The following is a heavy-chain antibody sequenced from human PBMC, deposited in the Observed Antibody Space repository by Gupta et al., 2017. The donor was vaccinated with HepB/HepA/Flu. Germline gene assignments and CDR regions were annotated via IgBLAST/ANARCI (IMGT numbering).Heavy chain of an antibody. J-gene: IGHJ4*02. CDR2: IWYDGSNK. V-gene: IGHV3-33*01. CDR3: ARDSWSGLGYCSE. Sequence: QVQLVESGGGVVQPGRSLRLSCAASGFTFSSYGMHWVRQAPGKGLEWVAVIWYDGSNKYYADAVKGRFTISRDNSKNTLYLQMNSLRAEDTAVYYCARDSWSGLGYCSEWGQGTLVTVSS. D-gene: IGHD2-15*01. CDR1: GFTFSSYG.